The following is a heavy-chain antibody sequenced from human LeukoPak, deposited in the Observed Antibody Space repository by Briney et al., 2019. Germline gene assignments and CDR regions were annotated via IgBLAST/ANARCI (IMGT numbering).Heavy chain of an antibody. J-gene: IGHJ4*02. Sequence: GGSLRLSCAASGFTFSNYVMTWVRQAPGKGLEWVSTIGSSGGDTYYRDSVKGRFTISRDNSKDTLYLQVNSLRAEDTAVYYCARWGQVFMFEDYWGQGTLVTVSS. D-gene: IGHD3-16*01. CDR2: IGSSGGDT. CDR1: GFTFSNYV. CDR3: ARWGQVFMFEDY. V-gene: IGHV3-23*01.